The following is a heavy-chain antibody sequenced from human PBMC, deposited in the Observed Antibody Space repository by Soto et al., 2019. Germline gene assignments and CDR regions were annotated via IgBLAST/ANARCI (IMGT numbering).Heavy chain of an antibody. Sequence: SETLSLTCTVSGGSISSYYWSWIRQPPGKGLEWIGYIYYSGSTNYNPSLKSRVTISVDTSKNQFSLKLSSVTAADTAVYYCAREGQDYDILTGARGWFDPWGQGTLVTVSS. CDR3: AREGQDYDILTGARGWFDP. V-gene: IGHV4-59*01. J-gene: IGHJ5*02. D-gene: IGHD3-9*01. CDR1: GGSISSYY. CDR2: IYYSGST.